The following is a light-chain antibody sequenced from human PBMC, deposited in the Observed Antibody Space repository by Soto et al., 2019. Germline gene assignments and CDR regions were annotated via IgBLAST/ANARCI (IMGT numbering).Light chain of an antibody. CDR1: QGISNY. V-gene: IGKV1-27*01. J-gene: IGKJ3*01. CDR3: QKYNSAPFT. Sequence: DIQMTQSPSSLSASVGDRVAITCRASQGISNYLAWYQQKPGQVPKLLIYAASTLQSAFPSRFSGSGSGTDFPLTSSSLQPEDVATYYGQKYNSAPFTFGPGTKVDIK. CDR2: AAS.